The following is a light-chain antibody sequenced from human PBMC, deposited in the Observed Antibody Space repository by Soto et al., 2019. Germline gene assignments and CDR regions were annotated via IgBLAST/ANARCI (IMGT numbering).Light chain of an antibody. CDR3: SSYAGXSNV. J-gene: IGLJ1*01. Sequence: QSFLTQPPSASGSPVQSVAISCTGTSSDVCGYNYFSWYQQHQGKDPKLMIYEVNKRPSGFPDRFSGSKSGNTASLTVSGLQAEDEADYYGSSYAGXSNVVGTGTKVXV. CDR1: SSDVCGYNY. CDR2: EVN. V-gene: IGLV2-8*01.